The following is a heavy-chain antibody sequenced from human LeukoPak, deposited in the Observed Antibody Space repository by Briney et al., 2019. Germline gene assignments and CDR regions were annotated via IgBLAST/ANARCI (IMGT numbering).Heavy chain of an antibody. CDR1: GFTVSSNY. CDR3: ARDRVGATTNFDY. D-gene: IGHD1-26*01. J-gene: IGHJ4*02. CDR2: IYSGGNT. V-gene: IGHV3-53*01. Sequence: GGSLRLSCAASGFTVSSNYMSWVRQAPGKGLDWVSVIYSGGNTYYADSVKGRFTISRDNSKNTLYLQMNSLRAEDTAVYYCARDRVGATTNFDYWGQGILVTVSS.